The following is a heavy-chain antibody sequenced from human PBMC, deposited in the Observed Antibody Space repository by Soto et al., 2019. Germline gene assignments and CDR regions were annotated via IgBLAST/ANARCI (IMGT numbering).Heavy chain of an antibody. D-gene: IGHD3-3*02. J-gene: IGHJ5*02. CDR1: GGSISSGPYS. V-gene: IGHV4-39*01. Sequence: SETLSLTCTVSGGSISSGPYSWGWIRQPPGEGLEWIGTFHYNENTYYNPSLESRVTISVDTSKNQFSLKLSSVTAADTAVYYCASPKIAFYNWFDPWGQGTLVTVSS. CDR3: ASPKIAFYNWFDP. CDR2: FHYNENT.